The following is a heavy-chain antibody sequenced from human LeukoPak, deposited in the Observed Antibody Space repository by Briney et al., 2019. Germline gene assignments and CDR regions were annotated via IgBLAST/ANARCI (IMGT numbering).Heavy chain of an antibody. CDR1: GGTFSSYA. Sequence: ASVKVSCKASGGTFSSYAISWVRQAPGQGLEWMGRINPNSGGTNYAQKFQGRVTMTRDTSISTAYMELSRLRSDDTAVYYCARTTYYYDSSGYFLHWGQGTLVTVSS. V-gene: IGHV1-2*06. D-gene: IGHD3-22*01. CDR3: ARTTYYYDSSGYFLH. J-gene: IGHJ4*02. CDR2: INPNSGGT.